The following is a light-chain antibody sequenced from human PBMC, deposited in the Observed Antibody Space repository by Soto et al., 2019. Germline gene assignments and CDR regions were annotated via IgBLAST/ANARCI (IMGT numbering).Light chain of an antibody. J-gene: IGLJ1*01. CDR3: GSWDSSLSAYV. CDR1: SSNIGGNS. Sequence: QSVLTPPASVSAAPGQKVTISCPGSSSNIGGNSVSWYQQLPGTAPKLLLYDDNKRPSGIPDRFSGSKSGTSATLGITGFQTGDEADYYCGSWDSSLSAYVFGTGTKVTVL. CDR2: DDN. V-gene: IGLV1-51*01.